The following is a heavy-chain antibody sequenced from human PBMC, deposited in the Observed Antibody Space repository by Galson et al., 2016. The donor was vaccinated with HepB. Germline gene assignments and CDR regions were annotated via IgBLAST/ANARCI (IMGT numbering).Heavy chain of an antibody. D-gene: IGHD4-23*01. CDR1: GFTFNSHA. V-gene: IGHV3-48*04. CDR3: ARWRQRSGNYYFDY. J-gene: IGHJ4*02. CDR2: ISISSDTI. Sequence: SLRLSCAASGFTFNSHAMHWVRQAPGKGLEWLSYISISSDTIYYADSVRGRFTISRDNAKNSLYLQMNSLRADDTAVYYCARWRQRSGNYYFDYWGQGTLVTVSS.